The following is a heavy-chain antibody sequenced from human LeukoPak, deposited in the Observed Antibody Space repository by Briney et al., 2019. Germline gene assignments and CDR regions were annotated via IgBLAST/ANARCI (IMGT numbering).Heavy chain of an antibody. Sequence: SQTLSLTCTVSGGSISSGGYYWSWIRQHPGKGLEWIGYIYYSGSTYYNPSLKSRVTISVDTSKNQFSLKLSSVTAADTAVYYCARGRPERVRGVIISFDYWGQGTLVTASS. CDR1: GGSISSGGYY. D-gene: IGHD3-10*01. CDR2: IYYSGST. CDR3: ARGRPERVRGVIISFDY. V-gene: IGHV4-31*03. J-gene: IGHJ4*02.